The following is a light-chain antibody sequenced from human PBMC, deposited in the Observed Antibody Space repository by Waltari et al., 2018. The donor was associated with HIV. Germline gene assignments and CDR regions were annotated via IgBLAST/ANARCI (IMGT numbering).Light chain of an antibody. CDR2: INSDGTY. CDR3: QTWGTGMV. V-gene: IGLV4-69*01. J-gene: IGLJ2*01. CDR1: SGHSTYA. Sequence: QLVLPQSPSASASLGASVRLTCTLSSGHSTYAIAWHQQRPEKGPRYLMRINSDGTYNQRDGIPDRFSVSSSGAERYLSISSLQAEDEADYYCQTWGTGMVFGGGTKLTVL.